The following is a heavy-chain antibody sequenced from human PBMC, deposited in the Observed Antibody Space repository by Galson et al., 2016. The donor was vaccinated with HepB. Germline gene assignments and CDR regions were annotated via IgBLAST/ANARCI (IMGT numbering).Heavy chain of an antibody. D-gene: IGHD3-9*01. J-gene: IGHJ6*02. CDR3: TRVIRASDWRYYYYYGMDV. CDR2: ISSDGNKK. Sequence: LRLSCAASGFTFRTYTIHWVRQAPGKGLEWVALISSDGNKKYYADSVKGRFTISRDNSKNTLSLQMNSLRAEDTAVYYCTRVIRASDWRYYYYYGMDVWGQGTTVTVSS. V-gene: IGHV3-30*04. CDR1: GFTFRTYT.